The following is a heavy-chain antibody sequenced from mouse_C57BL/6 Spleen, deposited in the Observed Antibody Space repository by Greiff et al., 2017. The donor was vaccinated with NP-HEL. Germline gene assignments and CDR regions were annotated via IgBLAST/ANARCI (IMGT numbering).Heavy chain of an antibody. CDR1: GYAFSSYW. CDR2: IYPGDGDT. J-gene: IGHJ3*01. Sequence: QVQLQQSGAELVKPGASVKISCKASGYAFSSYWMNWVKQRPGKGLEWIGQIYPGDGDTNYNGKFKGKATLTADKSSSTAYMQLSSLTSEDSAVYFCARGGLRRTAPWFAYWGQGTLVTVSA. CDR3: ARGGLRRTAPWFAY. D-gene: IGHD2-4*01. V-gene: IGHV1-80*01.